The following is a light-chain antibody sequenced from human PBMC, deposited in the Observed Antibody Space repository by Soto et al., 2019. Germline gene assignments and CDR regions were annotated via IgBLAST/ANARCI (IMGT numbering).Light chain of an antibody. CDR1: QGIGNY. V-gene: IGKV1-17*03. CDR3: LQHNSYPLT. J-gene: IGKJ4*01. CDR2: AAS. Sequence: DIQMTQSPSALSASIRDRVTITCRASQGIGNYVAWFQVKPGKVPKRLIYAASSLQSGVPSRFSGYGFGTEFTLTISSLQPEDSAIYYCLQHNSYPLTFGGGTKVEI.